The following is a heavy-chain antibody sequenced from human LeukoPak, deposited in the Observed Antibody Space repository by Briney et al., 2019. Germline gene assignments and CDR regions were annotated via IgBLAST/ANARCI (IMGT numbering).Heavy chain of an antibody. J-gene: IGHJ4*02. D-gene: IGHD6-13*01. Sequence: PSETLSLTCTVSGGSISSSSYYWGWIRQPPGKGLEWIGSIYYSGSTYYNPSLKSRVTISVDTSKNQFSLKLSSVTAADTAVYYCARGSPGTWFFDYWGQGTLVTVSS. V-gene: IGHV4-39*07. CDR3: ARGSPGTWFFDY. CDR1: GGSISSSSYY. CDR2: IYYSGST.